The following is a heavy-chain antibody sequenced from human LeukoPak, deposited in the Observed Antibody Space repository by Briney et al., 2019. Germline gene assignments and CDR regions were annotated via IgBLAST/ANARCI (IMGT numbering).Heavy chain of an antibody. D-gene: IGHD3-10*01. CDR3: ATVLVRGVIISGAFDI. CDR1: GYTLTELS. CDR2: FDPEDGET. Sequence: VASVKVSCKVSGYTLTELSMHWVRQGPGKGLEWMGGFDPEDGETIYAQKFQGRVTMTEDTSTDTAYMELSSLRSEDTAVYYCATVLVRGVIISGAFDIWGQGTMVTVSS. J-gene: IGHJ3*02. V-gene: IGHV1-24*01.